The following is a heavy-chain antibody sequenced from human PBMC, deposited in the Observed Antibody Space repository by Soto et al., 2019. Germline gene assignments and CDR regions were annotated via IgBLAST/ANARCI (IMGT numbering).Heavy chain of an antibody. CDR2: ISDDGSNK. D-gene: IGHD6-19*01. J-gene: IGHJ1*01. CDR3: AKPLKQWLVLWYFQH. V-gene: IGHV3-30-3*01. Sequence: PGGSLRLSCAASGFTFSRYSMHWVRQAPGKGLEWVAVISDDGSNKYNADSVKGRFTISRDNSKNTLYLQMNSLRAEDTAVYYCAKPLKQWLVLWYFQHWGQGTLVTVSS. CDR1: GFTFSRYS.